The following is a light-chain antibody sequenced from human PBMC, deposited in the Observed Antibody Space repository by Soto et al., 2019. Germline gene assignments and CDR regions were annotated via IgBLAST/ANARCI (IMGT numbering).Light chain of an antibody. CDR3: QQRNIWPPVT. V-gene: IGKV3-11*01. Sequence: EIVLTQAPATLALSPVDRATLSCRATPRVTNILAGYQQKPGQAPRLLLYGAFNRATGIPARCSGSGWGTDFTLTISSLEPEDSAIYYCQQRNIWPPVTFGQGTRLEIK. CDR2: GAF. CDR1: PRVTNI. J-gene: IGKJ5*01.